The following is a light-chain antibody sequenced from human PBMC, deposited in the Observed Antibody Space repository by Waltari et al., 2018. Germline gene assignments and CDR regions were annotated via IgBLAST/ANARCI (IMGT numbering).Light chain of an antibody. CDR1: QGISSF. CDR2: AAS. Sequence: QLTQSPSSLSASVGDRVTITCRASQGISSFLAWYQQKAGKAPKLLIHAASTLQSGVPSRFSGSGSGTDFTLTISSLQPEDFATYYCQQLNSYPPTFGGGTKVEIK. J-gene: IGKJ4*01. V-gene: IGKV1-9*01. CDR3: QQLNSYPPT.